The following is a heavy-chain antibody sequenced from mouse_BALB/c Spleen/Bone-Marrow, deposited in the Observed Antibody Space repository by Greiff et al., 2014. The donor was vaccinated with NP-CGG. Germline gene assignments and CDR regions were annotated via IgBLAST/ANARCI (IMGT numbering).Heavy chain of an antibody. CDR3: TRGRTWDFDY. D-gene: IGHD4-1*01. CDR2: INPNNGGT. V-gene: IGHV1S81*02. CDR1: GYTLTTYY. J-gene: IGHJ2*01. Sequence: QVQLKESGAELVKPGTSVKLSCKASGYTLTTYYMYWVKQRPGQGLEWIGEINPNNGGTNFKEKFKSKATPTVDKSSSTAYMQLSSLTSEDSAVYYCTRGRTWDFDYWGQGTTLTVSS.